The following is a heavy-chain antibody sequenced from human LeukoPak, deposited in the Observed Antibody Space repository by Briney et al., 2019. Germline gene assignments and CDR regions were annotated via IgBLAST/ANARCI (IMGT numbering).Heavy chain of an antibody. J-gene: IGHJ4*02. V-gene: IGHV4-4*02. Sequence: SGTLSLTCAVSGASISSPFWWSWVRQTPGKGLEWIGEIYQSGSPNYNPSLKSRVTLSVDKSKNLVFLRLVSVTAADTAVYYCARVGHRKAAAGVFDYWGQGMLVTVSS. CDR3: ARVGHRKAAAGVFDY. CDR1: GASISSPFW. CDR2: IYQSGSP. D-gene: IGHD6-13*01.